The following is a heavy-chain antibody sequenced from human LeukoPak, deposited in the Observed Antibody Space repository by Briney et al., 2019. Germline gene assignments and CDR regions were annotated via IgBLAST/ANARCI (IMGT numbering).Heavy chain of an antibody. CDR2: VDHTGST. D-gene: IGHD1-1*01. Sequence: PSETLSLTCSVSDDSITMYYWAWIRQPPGKGLEWIGYVDHTGSTNFNPSLNGRVSISRDTTKNLFSLRLRSVTAADTAVYFCARGRVSSSTWYSTYYYYFYMDVWGKGTTVTVSS. J-gene: IGHJ6*03. CDR1: DDSITMYY. CDR3: ARGRVSSSTWYSTYYYYFYMDV. V-gene: IGHV4-59*01.